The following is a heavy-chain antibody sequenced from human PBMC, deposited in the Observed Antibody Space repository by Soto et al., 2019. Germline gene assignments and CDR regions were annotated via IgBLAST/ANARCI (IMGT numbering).Heavy chain of an antibody. V-gene: IGHV1-2*04. J-gene: IGHJ6*02. CDR3: VRDAGYCTNGVCYMDYYYGMDV. Sequence: QVQLVQSGAEVKKPGASVKVSCKASGYTFTGYYMHWVRQAPGQGLEWMGWINPNSGGTNYAQKFQGWVTMTRDTSISTAYMELSRLRSDDTAVYYCVRDAGYCTNGVCYMDYYYGMDVWGQGTTVTVSS. D-gene: IGHD2-8*01. CDR1: GYTFTGYY. CDR2: INPNSGGT.